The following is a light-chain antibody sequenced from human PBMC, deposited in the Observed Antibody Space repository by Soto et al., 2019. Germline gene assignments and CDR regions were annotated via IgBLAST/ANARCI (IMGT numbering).Light chain of an antibody. J-gene: IGKJ5*01. CDR1: QSASSR. V-gene: IGKV3-20*01. CDR2: GAS. CDR3: QHYGGPPIT. Sequence: EVVLTQSPGTLSLSPGERATLSCRASQSASSRLAWYQQKSGQAPRLLISGASSRATGIPDRFSGSGSGTDFTLIISRLEPEDFALYYCQHYGGPPITFGQGTRLEI.